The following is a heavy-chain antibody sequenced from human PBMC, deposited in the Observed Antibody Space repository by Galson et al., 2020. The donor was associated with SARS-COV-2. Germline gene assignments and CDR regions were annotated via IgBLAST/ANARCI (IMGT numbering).Heavy chain of an antibody. CDR2: IDPSGGST. Sequence: ASVKVSCKTSGYTFTLHPMQWVRQTPGQGLEWMGVIDPSGGSTKYAQKFQGRVTMTTDTSTSTVYMDLSSLRSDDTAVYYCARMETAMFFDYWGQGTQVTVSS. J-gene: IGHJ4*02. V-gene: IGHV1-46*01. D-gene: IGHD5-18*01. CDR3: ARMETAMFFDY. CDR1: GYTFTLHP.